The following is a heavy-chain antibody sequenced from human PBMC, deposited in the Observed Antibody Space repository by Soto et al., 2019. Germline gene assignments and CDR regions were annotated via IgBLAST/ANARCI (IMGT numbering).Heavy chain of an antibody. CDR3: ARAGTMTTVTMDS. CDR1: GGSIRNYF. D-gene: IGHD4-4*01. CDR2: IYYCGST. Sequence: SETLSLICFLSGGSIRNYFGGLLPQPPGQGPEWIGYIYYCGSTTYNRSLKSRVTISVETSKIQFSLKLRSVTAVDTAVYYCARAGTMTTVTMDSWGPGTLVTVSS. V-gene: IGHV4-59*01. J-gene: IGHJ4*02.